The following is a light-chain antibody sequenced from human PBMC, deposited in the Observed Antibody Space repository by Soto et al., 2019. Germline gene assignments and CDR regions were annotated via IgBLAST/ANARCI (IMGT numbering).Light chain of an antibody. V-gene: IGLV2-14*03. CDR2: DVN. CDR1: TSDVGGYNF. Sequence: QSALTQPASVSGSPGQSITISCTGTTSDVGGYNFVSWYQQHPGKVPKLMIFDVNRRPAGVSERFSGSKSGNTASPTISGLQAEDEGDYYCCAYTSSSTHVFGSGTKVTVL. CDR3: CAYTSSSTHV. J-gene: IGLJ1*01.